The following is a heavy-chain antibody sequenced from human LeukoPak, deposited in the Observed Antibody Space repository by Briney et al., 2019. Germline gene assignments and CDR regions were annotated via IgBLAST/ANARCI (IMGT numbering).Heavy chain of an antibody. V-gene: IGHV4-34*01. D-gene: IGHD5-18*01. CDR2: INHSGST. CDR3: ARGFTAVGFDY. Sequence: SETLSLTCAVYGGSFSGYYWSWIRQPPGKGLEWIGEINHSGSTNYNPSLKSRVTISVDTSKNQFSLKLSSVTAADTAVYYCARGFTAVGFDYWGQETLVTVSS. CDR1: GGSFSGYY. J-gene: IGHJ4*02.